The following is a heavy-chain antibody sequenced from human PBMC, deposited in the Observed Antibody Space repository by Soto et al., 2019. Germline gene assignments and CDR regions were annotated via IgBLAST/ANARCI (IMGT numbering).Heavy chain of an antibody. Sequence: GASVKVSCKASGYTFTSYYMHCVRQAPGQGLEWMGIINPSGGSTSYAQKFQGRVTMTRDTSTSTVYMELSSLRSEDTAVYYCAREASIAARGDAFDIWXQGTMVTVSS. J-gene: IGHJ3*02. CDR2: INPSGGST. D-gene: IGHD6-6*01. V-gene: IGHV1-46*03. CDR3: AREASIAARGDAFDI. CDR1: GYTFTSYY.